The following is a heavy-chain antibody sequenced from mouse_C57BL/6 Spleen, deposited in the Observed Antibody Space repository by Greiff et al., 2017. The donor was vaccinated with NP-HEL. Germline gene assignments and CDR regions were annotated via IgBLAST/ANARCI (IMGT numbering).Heavy chain of an antibody. J-gene: IGHJ3*01. CDR2: ISYDGSN. Sequence: EVQLQESGPGLVKPSQSLSLTCSVTGYSITSGYYWNWIRQFPGNKLEWMGYISYDGSNNYNPSLKNRISITRDTSKNQFFLKLNSVTTEDTATYYCARDRDYDGYYIAYWGQGTLVTVSA. CDR3: ARDRDYDGYYIAY. D-gene: IGHD2-3*01. CDR1: GYSITSGYY. V-gene: IGHV3-6*01.